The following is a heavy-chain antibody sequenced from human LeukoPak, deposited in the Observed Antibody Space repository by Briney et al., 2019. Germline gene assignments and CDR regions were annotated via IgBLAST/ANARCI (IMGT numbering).Heavy chain of an antibody. J-gene: IGHJ5*02. D-gene: IGHD3-16*02. Sequence: GGSLRLSCAASGFTFSIYSMNWVCQAPGKGLEWVSYISSSSSTIYYADSVKGRFTISRDNAKNSLYLQMNSLRAEDTAVYYCARVSAGYDYVWGSYRPSHWFDPWGQGTLVTVSS. CDR3: ARVSAGYDYVWGSYRPSHWFDP. CDR2: ISSSSSTI. V-gene: IGHV3-48*01. CDR1: GFTFSIYS.